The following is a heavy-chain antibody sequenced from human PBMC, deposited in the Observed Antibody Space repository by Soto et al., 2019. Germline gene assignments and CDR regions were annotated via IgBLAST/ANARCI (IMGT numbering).Heavy chain of an antibody. J-gene: IGHJ4*02. CDR3: ARSLGLYSSSFDY. CDR2: IYPGDSDT. CDR1: GYSFTSYW. Sequence: GESLKISCKGSGYSFTSYWIGWVRQMPGKGLEWMGIIYPGDSDTRYSPSFQGQVNISADKSNSPAYLQWSSLKASDTAMYYCARSLGLYSSSFDYWGQGTLVTVSS. V-gene: IGHV5-51*01. D-gene: IGHD6-6*01.